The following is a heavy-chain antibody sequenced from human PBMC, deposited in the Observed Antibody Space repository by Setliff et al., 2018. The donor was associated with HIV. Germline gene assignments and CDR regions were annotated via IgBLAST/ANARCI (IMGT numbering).Heavy chain of an antibody. J-gene: IGHJ5*02. CDR2: ISPYNGHT. D-gene: IGHD6-13*01. CDR3: ARDAARRAAADTPVWFDP. CDR1: GYTFSRFG. V-gene: IGHV1-18*01. Sequence: ASVKVSCKASGYTFSRFGITWVRQAPGQGLEWMGWISPYNGHTNYAQKVQGRVTMTRDTFTSTAYMELRSLRSDDTAVYYCARDAARRAAADTPVWFDPWGQGTLVTVSS.